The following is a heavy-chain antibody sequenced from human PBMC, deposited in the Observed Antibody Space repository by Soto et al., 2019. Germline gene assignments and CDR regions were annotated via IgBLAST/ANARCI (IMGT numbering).Heavy chain of an antibody. Sequence: ASVKVSCKASGYTFTSYGISWVRQAPGQGLEWMGWISAYNGNTNYAQKLQGRVTMTTDTSTSTAYMELRSLRTDDTAVYYCARCPSGWGYQNYYMDVWGKGTTVTVSS. J-gene: IGHJ6*03. CDR2: ISAYNGNT. CDR1: GYTFTSYG. CDR3: ARCPSGWGYQNYYMDV. V-gene: IGHV1-18*01. D-gene: IGHD2-2*01.